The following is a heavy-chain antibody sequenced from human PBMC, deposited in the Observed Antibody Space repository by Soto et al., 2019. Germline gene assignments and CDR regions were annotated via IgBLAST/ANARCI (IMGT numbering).Heavy chain of an antibody. V-gene: IGHV1-69*01. CDR2: IITIFRTT. J-gene: IGHJ4*02. CDR1: GGSFSGQA. Sequence: QVQLVQSGAEVKKPGSSVKVSCQASGGSFSGQAVSWVRQAPWQGLEWLGGIITIFRTTNYARKFQGRLTITADESTGTASMELTSLRSEDTSIYYCARVPNWGQGTLVTVSS. CDR3: ARVPN.